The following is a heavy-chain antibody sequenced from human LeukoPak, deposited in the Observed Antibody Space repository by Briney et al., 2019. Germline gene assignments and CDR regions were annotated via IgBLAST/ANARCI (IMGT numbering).Heavy chain of an antibody. J-gene: IGHJ4*02. D-gene: IGHD3-22*01. Sequence: SEALSLTCAVYGGSFSGYFWSWIRQPPGKGLEWIGEIDHSGSTKYNPSLKSRVSISVDTSTNQFSLKLSSVTAADTALYFCARSFDSSGYAFYWGQGTLVTVSS. CDR1: GGSFSGYF. CDR2: IDHSGST. V-gene: IGHV4-34*01. CDR3: ARSFDSSGYAFY.